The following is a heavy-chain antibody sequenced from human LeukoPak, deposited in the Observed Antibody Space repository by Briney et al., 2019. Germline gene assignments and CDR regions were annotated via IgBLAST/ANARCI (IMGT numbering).Heavy chain of an antibody. CDR2: ITGSGDNT. V-gene: IGHV3-23*01. CDR1: GFTFSNYA. Sequence: GGFLRLSCAASGFTFSNYAMTWVRQGPGKGLEWVSTITGSGDNTYYADSVKGRFTISRDNSKNTLYLEMNSLRAEDTAIYYCAKQTEGYRANRPNDYWGQGTLDTVSS. D-gene: IGHD4/OR15-4a*01. CDR3: AKQTEGYRANRPNDY. J-gene: IGHJ4*02.